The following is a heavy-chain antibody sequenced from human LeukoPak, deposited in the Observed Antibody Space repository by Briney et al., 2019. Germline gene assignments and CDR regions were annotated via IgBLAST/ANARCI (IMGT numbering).Heavy chain of an antibody. CDR3: AGIGRYFDL. Sequence: RTSQTLSLTCIVSGGSISSGSDYWSWIRQPAGKGLEWIGRIYSTGSTSYNPSLKSRVTISVDTSKNQFSLKLSSMTAADTAVYYCAGIGRYFDLWGRGTLVTVSS. CDR1: GGSISSGSDY. V-gene: IGHV4-61*02. D-gene: IGHD3-10*01. J-gene: IGHJ2*01. CDR2: IYSTGST.